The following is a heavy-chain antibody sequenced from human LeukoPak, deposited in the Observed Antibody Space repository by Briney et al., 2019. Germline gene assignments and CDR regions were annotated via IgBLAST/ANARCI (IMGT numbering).Heavy chain of an antibody. Sequence: SVKVSCKASGGTFSSYAVSWVRQAPGQGLEWMGGIIPIFGTANYAQKFQGRVTITADESTSTAYMELSSLRSEDTAVYYCARAAEQYYYYYGMDVWGQGTTVTVFS. CDR1: GGTFSSYA. CDR3: ARAAEQYYYYYGMDV. CDR2: IIPIFGTA. J-gene: IGHJ6*02. V-gene: IGHV1-69*13.